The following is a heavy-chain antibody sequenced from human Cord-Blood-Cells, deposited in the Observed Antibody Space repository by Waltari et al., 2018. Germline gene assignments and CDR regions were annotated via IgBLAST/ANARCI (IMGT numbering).Heavy chain of an antibody. V-gene: IGHV1-8*03. Sequence: QVQLVQSGAEVKKPGASVKVSCKASGYTFTSYDLNWVRQPTGQGLEWMGWMNPNSGNTGYAQKFQGRVTITRNTSISTAYMELSSLRSEDTAVYYCARGQSYDFWSGYYYNWFDPWGQGTLVTVSS. J-gene: IGHJ5*02. CDR2: MNPNSGNT. CDR3: ARGQSYDFWSGYYYNWFDP. CDR1: GYTFTSYD. D-gene: IGHD3-3*01.